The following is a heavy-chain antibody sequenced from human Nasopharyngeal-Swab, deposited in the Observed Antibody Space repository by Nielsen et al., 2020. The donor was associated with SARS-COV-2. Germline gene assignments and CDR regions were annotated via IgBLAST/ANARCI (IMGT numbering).Heavy chain of an antibody. CDR3: AGAAGYSSGWVDY. Sequence: SETLSLTCTVSGGSISSGSYYWSWIRQPAGKGLEWIGRIYTSGSTNYNPSLKSRVTISVDTSKNQFSLKLSSVTAADTAVYYCAGAAGYSSGWVDYWGQGTLVTVSS. D-gene: IGHD6-19*01. CDR2: IYTSGST. J-gene: IGHJ4*02. CDR1: GGSISSGSYY. V-gene: IGHV4-61*02.